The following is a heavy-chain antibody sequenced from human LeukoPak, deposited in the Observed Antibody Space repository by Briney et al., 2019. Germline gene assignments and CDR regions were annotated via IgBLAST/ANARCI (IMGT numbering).Heavy chain of an antibody. CDR1: GGTFSSYA. V-gene: IGHV1-69*05. CDR2: IIPIFGTA. D-gene: IGHD3-3*01. CDR3: ARAKITIFGVVIISYYFDY. J-gene: IGHJ4*02. Sequence: SVKVSCKASGGTFSSYAISWVRQAPGQGLEWMGRIIPIFGTANYAQKFQGRVTITTDESTSTAYMELSSLRSEDTAVYYCARAKITIFGVVIISYYFDYWGQGTLVTVSS.